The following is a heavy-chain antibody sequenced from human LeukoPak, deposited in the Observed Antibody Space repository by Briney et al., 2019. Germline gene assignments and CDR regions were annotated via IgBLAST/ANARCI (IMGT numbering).Heavy chain of an antibody. V-gene: IGHV3-7*01. CDR3: AKDGWVYYDFWSGKEYYFDY. Sequence: GGSLRLSCAASGFTFSNYWMSWVRQAPGKGLEWVANIKQDGSEKSYVGSVTGRFTISRDNAQNSLYMQMTSLRAEDTAVYYCAKDGWVYYDFWSGKEYYFDYWGQGTLVTVSS. CDR1: GFTFSNYW. D-gene: IGHD3-3*01. J-gene: IGHJ4*02. CDR2: IKQDGSEK.